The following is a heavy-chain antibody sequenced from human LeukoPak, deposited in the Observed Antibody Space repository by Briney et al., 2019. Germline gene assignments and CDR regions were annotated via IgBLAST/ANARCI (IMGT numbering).Heavy chain of an antibody. CDR3: ARDRPNYCSSTSCYNRYFDY. CDR2: ISYDGSNK. D-gene: IGHD2-2*02. Sequence: SGGSLRLSCAVSGFTFSSYAMHWVRQAPGKGLEWVAVISYDGSNKYYADSVKGRFTISRDNSKNTLYLQMNSLRAEDTAVYYCARDRPNYCSSTSCYNRYFDYWGQGTLVTVSS. J-gene: IGHJ4*02. V-gene: IGHV3-30*04. CDR1: GFTFSSYA.